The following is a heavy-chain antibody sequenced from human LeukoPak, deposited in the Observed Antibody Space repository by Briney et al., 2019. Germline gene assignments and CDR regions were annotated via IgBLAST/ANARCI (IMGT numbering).Heavy chain of an antibody. Sequence: GGSLRLSCAASGFTFSSYGMSWVRQAPGKGLEWVSVTYSGGFTYYADSVKGRFTISRDNSKNTLYLQMNSLRAEDTAVYYCVRANGYCSGGSCPGYWGQGTLVTVSS. CDR2: TYSGGFT. CDR1: GFTFSSYG. J-gene: IGHJ4*02. V-gene: IGHV3-66*01. D-gene: IGHD2-15*01. CDR3: VRANGYCSGGSCPGY.